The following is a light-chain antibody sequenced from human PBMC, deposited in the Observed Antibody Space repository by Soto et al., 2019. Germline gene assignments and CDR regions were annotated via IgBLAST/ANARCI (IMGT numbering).Light chain of an antibody. V-gene: IGLV2-14*01. J-gene: IGLJ3*02. CDR3: RSYRSSSTLV. Sequence: QSALTQPASVSGAPGQSITISCTGTSSDVGGYNYVSWYQQHPGTAPKLMIYDVSNRPSGVSNRFSGSTSGNTASLTISGLQAEDEADYYCRSYRSSSTLVFGGGTKLTVL. CDR1: SSDVGGYNY. CDR2: DVS.